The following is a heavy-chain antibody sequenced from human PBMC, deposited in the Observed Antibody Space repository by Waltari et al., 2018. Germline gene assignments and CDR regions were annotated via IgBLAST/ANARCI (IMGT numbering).Heavy chain of an antibody. V-gene: IGHV3-23*01. J-gene: IGHJ4*02. D-gene: IGHD5-18*01. CDR1: GFNFPAYA. Sequence: EVQLLESGGGLVQPGGSLRLSCAASGFNFPAYAMSWVRQAPGKGPEWVSTVSVSAGATYYADSVKGRFTISRDNSERTLYLQMNRLRADDSAVYYCAKLGSAAMVYYFDFWGQGTPVTVSS. CDR3: AKLGSAAMVYYFDF. CDR2: VSVSAGAT.